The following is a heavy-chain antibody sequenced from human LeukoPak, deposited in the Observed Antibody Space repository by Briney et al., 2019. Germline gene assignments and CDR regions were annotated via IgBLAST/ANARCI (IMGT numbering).Heavy chain of an antibody. D-gene: IGHD3-10*01. V-gene: IGHV4-59*12. Sequence: SETLSLTCTVSGGSISSYYWSWIRQPPGKGLEWIGYIYYSGSTNYNPSLKSRVTISVDTSKNQFSLKLSSVTAADTAVYYCARLTMVRGVTRIKFFDCWGQGTLVTVSS. CDR1: GGSISSYY. CDR3: ARLTMVRGVTRIKFFDC. J-gene: IGHJ4*02. CDR2: IYYSGST.